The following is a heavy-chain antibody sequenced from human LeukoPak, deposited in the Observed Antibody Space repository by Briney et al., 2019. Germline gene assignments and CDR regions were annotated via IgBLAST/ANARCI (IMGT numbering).Heavy chain of an antibody. V-gene: IGHV4-34*01. CDR1: GGSFSGYY. J-gene: IGHJ4*02. D-gene: IGHD3-22*01. CDR2: INHSGST. CDR3: ARARRSSGYYFGYFDY. Sequence: SETLSLTCAVYGGSFSGYYWSWIRQPPGKGLEWIGEINHSGSTNYNPSLKSRVTISVDTSKNQFSLKLSSVTAADTAVYYCARARRSSGYYFGYFDYWGQGTLVTVSS.